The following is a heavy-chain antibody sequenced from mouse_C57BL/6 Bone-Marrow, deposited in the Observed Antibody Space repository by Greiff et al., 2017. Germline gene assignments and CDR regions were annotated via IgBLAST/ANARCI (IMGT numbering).Heavy chain of an antibody. V-gene: IGHV1-52*01. J-gene: IGHJ3*01. CDR3: ARSVAY. CDR2: IDPSDSDT. CDR1: GYTFTSYW. Sequence: QVQLQQPGAELVRPGSSVTLSCKASGYTFTSYWMHWVKQRPIQGLEWIGNIDPSDSDTHYNQKFKDKATLTVDKSSITAYLQLSSLSSEDAAVDYCARSVAYWCQGTLVTVSA.